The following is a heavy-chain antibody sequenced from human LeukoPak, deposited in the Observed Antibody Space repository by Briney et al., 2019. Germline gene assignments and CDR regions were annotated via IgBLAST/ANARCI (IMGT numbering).Heavy chain of an antibody. CDR2: INPNTGGI. D-gene: IGHD5-18*01. CDR3: ARDPYSNYFDN. J-gene: IGHJ4*02. CDR1: GYTFTGYY. V-gene: IGHV1-2*02. Sequence: ASVKVSCKSSGYTFTGYYMHWVRQAPGQGLEWMGWINPNTGGINYAQKFQGRVTMTRDTSISAAYMELSRLRSDDTAVYYCARDPYSNYFDNWGQGTLVTVSS.